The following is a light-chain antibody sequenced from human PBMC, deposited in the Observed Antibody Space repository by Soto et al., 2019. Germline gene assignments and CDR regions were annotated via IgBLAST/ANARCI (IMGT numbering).Light chain of an antibody. CDR3: TSYTTTSPYV. V-gene: IGLV2-14*01. CDR1: INDVGGYDC. Sequence: QSALTQPASVSGSPGQSITISCTGTINDVGGYDCVSWYQHHPGKAPKLMIFEVSNRPSGVSNRFSRSKSGNTASLTISGLQDEDEADYYCTSYTTTSPYVFGTGTKVTGL. J-gene: IGLJ1*01. CDR2: EVS.